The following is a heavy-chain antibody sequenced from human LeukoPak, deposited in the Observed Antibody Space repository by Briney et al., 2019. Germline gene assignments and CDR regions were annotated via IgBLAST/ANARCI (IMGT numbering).Heavy chain of an antibody. CDR2: IYNSGIT. D-gene: IGHD4-11*01. V-gene: IGHV4-59*08. CDR1: GGSISGYY. Sequence: SETLSLTCTVSGGSISGYYWTWIRQLQGKGLEWIGYIYNSGITNYNPSLKSRVTVSVDTSKNQFSLRLTSVTAADTAVYYCARSVPSLDYLFDSWGHGTLVTVSS. J-gene: IGHJ5*01. CDR3: ARSVPSLDYLFDS.